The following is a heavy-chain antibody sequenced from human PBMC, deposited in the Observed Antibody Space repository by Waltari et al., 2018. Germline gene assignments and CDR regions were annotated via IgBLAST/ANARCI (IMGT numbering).Heavy chain of an antibody. V-gene: IGHV4-30-2*01. Sequence: QLQLQESGSGLVKPSQTLSLTCAVSGGSISSGGYSWSWIRQPPGKGLEWIGYIYHSGSTYYNPSLKRRVTISVDRSKNQFSLKLSSVTAADTAVYYCARGVVVPAAIPRYYFDYWGQGTLVTVSS. CDR2: IYHSGST. J-gene: IGHJ4*02. CDR3: ARGVVVPAAIPRYYFDY. CDR1: GGSISSGGYS. D-gene: IGHD2-2*01.